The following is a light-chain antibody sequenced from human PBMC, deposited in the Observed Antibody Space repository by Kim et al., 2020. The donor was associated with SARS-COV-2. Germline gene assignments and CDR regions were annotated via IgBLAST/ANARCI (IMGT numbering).Light chain of an antibody. CDR2: GAS. J-gene: IGKJ1*01. CDR1: QSVSSSY. CDR3: QQYGSSPLR. V-gene: IGKV3-20*01. Sequence: EIVLTQSPGTLSLSPGERATLSCRASQSVSSSYLAWYQQKPGQAPSLLIYGASSRATGIPDRFSGSGSGTDFTLTISRMEPEVFAVYYCQQYGSSPLRFGQGTKVDIK.